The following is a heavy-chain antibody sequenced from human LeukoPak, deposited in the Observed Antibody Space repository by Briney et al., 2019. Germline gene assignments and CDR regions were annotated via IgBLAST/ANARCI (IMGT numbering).Heavy chain of an antibody. CDR1: GGTFSSYA. D-gene: IGHD3-10*01. J-gene: IGHJ5*02. CDR3: AIRYGSGSYYFGFDP. CDR2: MNPNSGNT. V-gene: IGHV1-8*02. Sequence: ASVKVSCKASGGTFSSYAISWVRQAPGQGLEWMGWMNPNSGNTGYAQKFQGRVTMTRNTSISTAYMELSSLRSEDTAVYYCAIRYGSGSYYFGFDPWGQGTLVTVSS.